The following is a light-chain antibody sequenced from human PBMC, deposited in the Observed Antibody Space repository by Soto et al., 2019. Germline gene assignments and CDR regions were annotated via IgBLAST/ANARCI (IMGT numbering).Light chain of an antibody. CDR2: DVT. CDR1: SSDVGGHDY. CDR3: TSYTSRRSYV. J-gene: IGLJ1*01. V-gene: IGLV2-14*03. Sequence: QSVLTQPASVSGSPGQSITISCTGTSSDVGGHDYVSWYQQHPGRAPKLLIYDVTNRPSGVSDRFSGSKSGNTASLTISWLQAEDEADYYCTSYTSRRSYVFGTGTKVTVL.